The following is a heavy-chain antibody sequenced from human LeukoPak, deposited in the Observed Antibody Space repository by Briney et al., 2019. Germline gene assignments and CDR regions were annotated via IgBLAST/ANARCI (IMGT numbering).Heavy chain of an antibody. CDR2: IKPDGRQK. V-gene: IGHV3-7*01. CDR1: GFTFSTSW. Sequence: PGGSLRLSCAVSGFTFSTSWMHWVRQAPGKGLEWVANIKPDGRQKHYVDSLKGRFSISRDNGRNSLYLQMDNLRAEDTAVYYCMSDSFDNWGQGTLVTVSS. J-gene: IGHJ4*02. CDR3: MSDSFDN.